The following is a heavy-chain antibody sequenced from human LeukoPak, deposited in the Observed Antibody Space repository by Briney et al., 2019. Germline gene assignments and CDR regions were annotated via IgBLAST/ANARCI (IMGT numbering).Heavy chain of an antibody. Sequence: GGSLRLSCAASGFTFSSYAMSWVRQAPAKGLEWVSAISGSGGSTYYADSVKGRFTISRDNSKNTLYLQMNSLRAEDTAVYYCAKGPRGGVVVTAMYFDYWGQGTLVTVSS. CDR3: AKGPRGGVVVTAMYFDY. CDR2: ISGSGGST. CDR1: GFTFSSYA. J-gene: IGHJ4*02. D-gene: IGHD2-21*02. V-gene: IGHV3-23*01.